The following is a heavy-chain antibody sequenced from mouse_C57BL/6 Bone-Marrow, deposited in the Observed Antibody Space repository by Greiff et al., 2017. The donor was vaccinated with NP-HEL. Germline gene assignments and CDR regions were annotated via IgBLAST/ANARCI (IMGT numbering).Heavy chain of an antibody. J-gene: IGHJ4*01. V-gene: IGHV5-6*02. CDR1: GFTFSSYG. D-gene: IGHD2-12*01. CDR3: ARRDYTSSDAMDY. CDR2: ISSGGSYT. Sequence: EVKVVESGGDLVKPGGSLKLSCAASGFTFSSYGMSWVRQTPDKRLEWVATISSGGSYTYYPDSVKGRFTISRDNAKNTLYLQMSSLKSEDTAMYYCARRDYTSSDAMDYWGQGTSVTVSS.